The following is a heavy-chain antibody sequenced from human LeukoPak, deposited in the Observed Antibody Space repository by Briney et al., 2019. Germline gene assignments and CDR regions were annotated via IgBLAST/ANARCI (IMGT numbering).Heavy chain of an antibody. Sequence: PGGSLRLSCAASGFIFDDFAMHWVRRVPGKGLEWVSGINSNNGIICYADSVKGRFSISRDNAKDSLYLQMNSLRPEDTALYYCTKDFYRDFYDSVDYYFHYWGQGTLVTVSS. CDR2: INSNNGII. CDR1: GFIFDDFA. CDR3: TKDFYRDFYDSVDYYFHY. V-gene: IGHV3-9*01. J-gene: IGHJ4*02. D-gene: IGHD3-22*01.